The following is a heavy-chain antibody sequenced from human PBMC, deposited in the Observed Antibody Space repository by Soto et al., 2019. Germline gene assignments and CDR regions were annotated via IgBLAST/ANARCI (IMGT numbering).Heavy chain of an antibody. CDR3: ARQYCSSTSCYGNSDY. V-gene: IGHV5-10-1*01. J-gene: IGHJ4*02. Sequence: GESLKISCMGSGYKVSTWHNFTSYWIAWVRQMPGEGLEWMGRIDPSDSYTNYSPSFQGHVTISADKSISTAYLQWSSLKASDTAMYYCARQYCSSTSCYGNSDYWGQGTLVTVSS. D-gene: IGHD2-2*01. CDR2: IDPSDSYT. CDR1: GYKVSTWHNFTSYW.